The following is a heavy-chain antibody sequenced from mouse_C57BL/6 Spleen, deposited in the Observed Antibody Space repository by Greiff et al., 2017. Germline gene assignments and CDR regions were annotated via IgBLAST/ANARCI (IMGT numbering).Heavy chain of an antibody. V-gene: IGHV1-53*01. CDR2: INPSNGGT. Sequence: QVQLQQSGTELVKPGASVKLSCKASGYTFTSYWMHWVKQRPGQGLEWIGNINPSNGGTNYNEKFKSKATLTVDKSSSTAYMQLSSLTSEDSAVYYCARLGFTTVVATDYWGQGTTLTVSS. CDR1: GYTFTSYW. D-gene: IGHD1-1*01. CDR3: ARLGFTTVVATDY. J-gene: IGHJ2*01.